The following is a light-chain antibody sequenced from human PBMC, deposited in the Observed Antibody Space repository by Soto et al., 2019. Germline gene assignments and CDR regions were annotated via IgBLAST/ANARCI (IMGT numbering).Light chain of an antibody. CDR1: QGISSA. V-gene: IGKV1D-13*01. CDR3: QQSYNTPIT. J-gene: IGKJ5*01. Sequence: AIQLTQSPSSLSASVGDRVTITCRASQGISSALAWYQQKPGKAPKLLIYDASSLESGVPSRFSGSGSGTHFTLTISGLQPADFATYYCQQSYNTPITFGQGTRLEIK. CDR2: DAS.